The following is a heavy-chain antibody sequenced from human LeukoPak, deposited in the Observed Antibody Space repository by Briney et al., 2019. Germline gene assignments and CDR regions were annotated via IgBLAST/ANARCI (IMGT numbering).Heavy chain of an antibody. CDR3: ARDIAVSGNYFDY. CDR1: AFTFATYA. V-gene: IGHV3-23*01. Sequence: GGSLRLSCAASAFTFATYAMSWVRQAPGKGLEWVSSISGSGGSTHYADSVRGRFTISRDNAKNTLYLQMNSLRAEDTAVYYCARDIAVSGNYFDYWGQGTLVTVSS. J-gene: IGHJ4*02. D-gene: IGHD6-19*01. CDR2: ISGSGGST.